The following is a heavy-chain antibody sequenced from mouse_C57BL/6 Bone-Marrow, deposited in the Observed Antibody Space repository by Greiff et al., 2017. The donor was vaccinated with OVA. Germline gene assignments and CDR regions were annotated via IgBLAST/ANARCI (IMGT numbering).Heavy chain of an antibody. CDR3: SATVAL. CDR1: GYNINDYY. D-gene: IGHD1-1*01. V-gene: IGHV14-1*01. J-gene: IGHJ1*03. CDR2: IDPEDGDS. Sequence: EVQLQQSGAELVRPGASVKLSCKASGYNINDYYMHWVKQRPEQGLEWIGRIDPEDGDSEYAPKFQGKATLTADTSSSTAYLQLSSLPSEDTAVYYCSATVALGGTGTTVTVSS.